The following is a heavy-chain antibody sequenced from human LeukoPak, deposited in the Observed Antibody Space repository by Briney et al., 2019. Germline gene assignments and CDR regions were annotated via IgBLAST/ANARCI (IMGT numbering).Heavy chain of an antibody. CDR3: ARSGPRAAFDY. J-gene: IGHJ4*02. D-gene: IGHD6-25*01. Sequence: GGSLRLSCAASGFIFSSYEMNWVRQAPGKGLEWVSYISTGGNTIYYADSVKGRFTISRDNAKNSLYLQMNSLRAEDTAVYYCARSGPRAAFDYWGQGTLVTVSS. V-gene: IGHV3-48*03. CDR2: ISTGGNTI. CDR1: GFIFSSYE.